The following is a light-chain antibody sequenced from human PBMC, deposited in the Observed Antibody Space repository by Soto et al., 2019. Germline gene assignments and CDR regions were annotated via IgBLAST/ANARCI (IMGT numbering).Light chain of an antibody. CDR2: SAS. V-gene: IGKV3-15*01. CDR1: QSISSD. Sequence: EVVMTQSPATLSVSPGERATLSCRASQSISSDLAWYQQKPGQGPRLLIYSASTRATGIPARISGSGSETEITLTISSLQSEDFAVYYCHQYHYWSRPSFGGGTKVEI. J-gene: IGKJ4*01. CDR3: HQYHYWSRPS.